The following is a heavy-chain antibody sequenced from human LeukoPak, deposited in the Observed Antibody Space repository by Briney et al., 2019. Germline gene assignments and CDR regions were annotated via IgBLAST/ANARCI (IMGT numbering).Heavy chain of an antibody. CDR1: GFTFSSYA. D-gene: IGHD1-26*01. J-gene: IGHJ5*02. CDR3: AKEKWESGWFDP. Sequence: GGSLRLSCAASGFTFSSYAMTWVRQAPGKGLEWVSGISGSGGRTYYADSVKGRFTISRDNSENPLYLQMSSLRAEETAVYFCAKEKWESGWFDPWGRGTLVTVSS. CDR2: ISGSGGRT. V-gene: IGHV3-23*01.